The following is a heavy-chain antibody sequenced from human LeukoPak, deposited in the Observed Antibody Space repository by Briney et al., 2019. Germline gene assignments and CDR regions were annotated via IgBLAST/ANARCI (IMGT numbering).Heavy chain of an antibody. V-gene: IGHV4-61*02. CDR2: IYTSGST. J-gene: IGHJ5*02. D-gene: IGHD6-13*01. CDR3: ARDGGSYSSSRWFDP. CDR1: GGSISSGSYY. Sequence: SQTLSLTCTVSGGSISSGSYYWSWIRQPAGKGLEWIGRIYTSGSTNYNPSLKSRATISVDTSKNQFSLKLSSVTAADTAVYYCARDGGSYSSSRWFDPWGQGTLVTVSS.